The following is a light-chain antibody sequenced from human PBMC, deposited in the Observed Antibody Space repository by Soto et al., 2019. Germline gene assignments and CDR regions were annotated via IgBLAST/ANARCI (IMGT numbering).Light chain of an antibody. V-gene: IGLV2-14*03. J-gene: IGLJ1*01. CDR2: DVT. CDR1: SSDVGGYYS. CDR3: SSYTSSSTDV. Sequence: QSALTQPASVSGSPGQSITISCTGTSSDVGGYYSVSWYQQHPGKAPKLMIYDVTNRPSGVSNRFSGSKSGNTASLTISGLQPEDEADYYCSSYTSSSTDVFGTGTKLTVL.